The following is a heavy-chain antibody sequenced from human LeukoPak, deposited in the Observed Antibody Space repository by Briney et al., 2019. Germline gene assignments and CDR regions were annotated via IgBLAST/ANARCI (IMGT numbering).Heavy chain of an antibody. CDR3: ARDRAPTYSSGWPAFDY. J-gene: IGHJ4*02. D-gene: IGHD6-19*01. Sequence: ASVKVPCKASGGTFSSYAISWVRQAPGQGLEWMGGIIPIFGTANYAQKFQGRVTITADESTSTAYMELSSLRPEDTAVYYCARDRAPTYSSGWPAFDYWGQGTLVTVSS. CDR1: GGTFSSYA. V-gene: IGHV1-69*13. CDR2: IIPIFGTA.